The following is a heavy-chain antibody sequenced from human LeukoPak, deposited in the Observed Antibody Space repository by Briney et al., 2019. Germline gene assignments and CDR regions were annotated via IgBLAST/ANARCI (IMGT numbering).Heavy chain of an antibody. CDR2: IYYSGST. CDR3: AKHSGSYYGWFDP. D-gene: IGHD1-26*01. J-gene: IGHJ5*02. CDR1: GGSISSYY. Sequence: PSETLSLTCTVSGGSISSYYWSWIRQPPGKGLEWIGYIYYSGSTNYNPSLKSRVTISVDTSKNQFSLKLSSVTAADTAVYYCAKHSGSYYGWFDPWGQGTPVTVSS. V-gene: IGHV4-59*01.